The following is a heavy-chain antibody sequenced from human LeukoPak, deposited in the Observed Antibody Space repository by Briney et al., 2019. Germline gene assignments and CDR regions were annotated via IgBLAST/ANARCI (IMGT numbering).Heavy chain of an antibody. D-gene: IGHD3-10*01. Sequence: SETLSLTCSVSGYSISSGFYWGWIRQPPGKGLEWIGNIYHSGNTYYNPSLKSRVTISVDTSKNQFSLKLSSVTAAATAVYYCARVALSLYGRYMDVGGKGTTVTVSS. V-gene: IGHV4-38-2*02. CDR3: ARVALSLYGRYMDV. CDR2: IYHSGNT. CDR1: GYSISSGFY. J-gene: IGHJ6*03.